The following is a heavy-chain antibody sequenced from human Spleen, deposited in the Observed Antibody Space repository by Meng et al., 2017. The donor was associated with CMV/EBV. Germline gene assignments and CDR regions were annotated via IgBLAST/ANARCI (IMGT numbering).Heavy chain of an antibody. CDR1: GFTISGYS. V-gene: IGHV3-21*01. D-gene: IGHD6-19*01. J-gene: IGHJ4*01. Sequence: GGSLRLSCAASGFTISGYSMNWVRQAQGKGLEWVSSIDSSGFYIYYADSVRGRFTTSRDKAKNSLYLQMHRLRAEDTAVYYCARGAGPFDYWGHGTLVTVSS. CDR3: ARGAGPFDY. CDR2: IDSSGFYI.